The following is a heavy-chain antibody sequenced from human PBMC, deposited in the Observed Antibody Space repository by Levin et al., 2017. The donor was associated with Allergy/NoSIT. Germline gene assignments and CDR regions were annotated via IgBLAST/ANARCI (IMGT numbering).Heavy chain of an antibody. D-gene: IGHD5-24*01. CDR3: ARDQMGVEMATKRRYYYYGMDV. Sequence: SVKVSCKASGGTFSSYAISWVRQAPGQGLEWMGRIIPILGIANYAQKFQGRVTITADKSTSTAYMELSSLRSEDTAVYYCARDQMGVEMATKRRYYYYGMDVWGQGTTVTVSS. J-gene: IGHJ6*02. V-gene: IGHV1-69*04. CDR1: GGTFSSYA. CDR2: IIPILGIA.